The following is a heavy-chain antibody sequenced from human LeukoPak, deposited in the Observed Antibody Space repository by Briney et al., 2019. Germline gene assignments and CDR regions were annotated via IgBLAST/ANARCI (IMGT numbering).Heavy chain of an antibody. CDR3: ARLSTSWYTTDFDY. Sequence: SETLSLTCTVSGGSINSASYYWGWIRQPPGKGLEWIGNIFYSGSTYYNPSLKSRVTISVDTSQIQFSLKLSSVTAADTAVYYCARLSTSWYTTDFDYWGQGTLVTVSS. CDR2: IFYSGST. J-gene: IGHJ4*02. V-gene: IGHV4-39*01. D-gene: IGHD6-13*01. CDR1: GGSINSASYY.